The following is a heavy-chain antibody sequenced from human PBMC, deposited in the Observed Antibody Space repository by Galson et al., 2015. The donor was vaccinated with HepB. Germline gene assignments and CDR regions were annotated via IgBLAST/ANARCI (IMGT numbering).Heavy chain of an antibody. V-gene: IGHV3-74*01. D-gene: IGHD3-3*01. Sequence: SLRLSCAASGFTFSSHWMHWVRQAPGKGLVWVSHINIAGTSTSYADSVKGRFTISRDNAKNTLYLQMNSLRAEDTAVYYCARGPTYYDFWTIDYWGQGTLVTVSS. CDR1: GFTFSSHW. CDR2: INIAGTST. CDR3: ARGPTYYDFWTIDY. J-gene: IGHJ4*02.